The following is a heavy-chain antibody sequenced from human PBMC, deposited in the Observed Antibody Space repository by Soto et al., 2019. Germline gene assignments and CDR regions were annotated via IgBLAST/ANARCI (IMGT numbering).Heavy chain of an antibody. CDR1: SGSISSSNW. D-gene: IGHD2-15*01. Sequence: PSETLSLTCAVSSGSISSSNWWSWVRQPPGKGLEWIGEIYHSGSTNYNPSLKSRVTISVDKSKNQFSLKLSSVTAADTAVYYCASVTYCSGGSCYPALDYYYMDVWGKGTTVTVSS. CDR2: IYHSGST. V-gene: IGHV4-4*02. CDR3: ASVTYCSGGSCYPALDYYYMDV. J-gene: IGHJ6*03.